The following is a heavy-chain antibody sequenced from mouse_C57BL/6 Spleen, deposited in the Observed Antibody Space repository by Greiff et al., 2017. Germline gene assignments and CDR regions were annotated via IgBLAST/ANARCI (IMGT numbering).Heavy chain of an antibody. CDR2: IYPRSGNT. CDR3: ARGDDWYFDV. J-gene: IGHJ1*03. CDR1: GYTFTSYG. Sequence: QVQLKESGAELARPGASVKLSCKASGYTFTSYGISWVKQRTGQGLEWIGEIYPRSGNTYYNEKFKGKATLTADKSSSTAYMELRSLTSEDSAVYFCARGDDWYFDVWGTGTTVTVSS. V-gene: IGHV1-81*01.